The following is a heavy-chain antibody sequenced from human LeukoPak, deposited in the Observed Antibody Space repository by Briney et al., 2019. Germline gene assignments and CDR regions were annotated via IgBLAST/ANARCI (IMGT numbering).Heavy chain of an antibody. CDR2: FDPEDGET. CDR3: ATVGCSGGSCYGGAVGRAYYFDY. J-gene: IGHJ4*02. Sequence: ASVKVSCKVSGYTLTELSMHWVRQAPGKGLGWMGGFDPEDGETIYAQKFQGRVTMTEDTSTDTAYMELSSLRSEDTAVYYCATVGCSGGSCYGGAVGRAYYFDYWGQGTLVTVSS. D-gene: IGHD2-15*01. V-gene: IGHV1-24*01. CDR1: GYTLTELS.